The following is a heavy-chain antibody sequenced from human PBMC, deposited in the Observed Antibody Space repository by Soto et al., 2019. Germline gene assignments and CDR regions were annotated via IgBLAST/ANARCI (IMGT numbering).Heavy chain of an antibody. Sequence: QVQLVQSGAEVKKPGSSVKVSCKASGGTFSNYGISWVRQAPGQGLEWMGGIIPIFGSANYAQKFQGRVTITADASTGTAYMELSSLRSEDTAVYYCTRGNYGDYGYWGQGTLVTISS. CDR2: IIPIFGSA. J-gene: IGHJ4*02. CDR3: TRGNYGDYGY. CDR1: GGTFSNYG. V-gene: IGHV1-69*01. D-gene: IGHD4-17*01.